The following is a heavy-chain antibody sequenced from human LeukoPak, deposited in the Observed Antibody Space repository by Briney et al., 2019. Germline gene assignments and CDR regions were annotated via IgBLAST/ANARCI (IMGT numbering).Heavy chain of an antibody. V-gene: IGHV3-21*01. CDR1: GFTFSSYS. D-gene: IGHD6-13*01. Sequence: PGGSLRLSCAASGFTFSSYSMNWVRQAPGKGLEWVSSISSSSSYIYYADSVKGRFTISRDNAKNSLYLQMNRLRAEDTAVYYCARDSPGIAAAGTDYWGQGTLVTVSS. CDR2: ISSSSSYI. CDR3: ARDSPGIAAAGTDY. J-gene: IGHJ4*02.